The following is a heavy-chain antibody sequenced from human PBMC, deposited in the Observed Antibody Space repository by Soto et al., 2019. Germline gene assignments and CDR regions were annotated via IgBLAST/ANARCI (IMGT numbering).Heavy chain of an antibody. D-gene: IGHD2-2*01. Sequence: PGGSLRLSCAASGFTFSSYGMHGVRQAPGKGLEWVAVISYDGSNKYYADSVKGRFTISRDNSKNTLYLQMNSLRAEDTAVYYCAKDAAAGLDYWGQGTLVTVSS. V-gene: IGHV3-30*18. CDR1: GFTFSSYG. CDR3: AKDAAAGLDY. J-gene: IGHJ4*02. CDR2: ISYDGSNK.